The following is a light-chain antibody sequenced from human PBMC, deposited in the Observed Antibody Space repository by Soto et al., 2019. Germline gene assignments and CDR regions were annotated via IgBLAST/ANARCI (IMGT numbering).Light chain of an antibody. J-gene: IGLJ2*01. CDR3: QPYDSSLSGGI. V-gene: IGLV1-40*01. Sequence: QSVLTQPPSVSWAPGQRVTISCTGSSSNIGAGYDVHWYQQLPGTAPKLLIYGNNNRPSGVPDRFSGSKSGTSASLAITGLQAEDEADYYCQPYDSSLSGGIFGGGTKLTVL. CDR1: SSNIGAGYD. CDR2: GNN.